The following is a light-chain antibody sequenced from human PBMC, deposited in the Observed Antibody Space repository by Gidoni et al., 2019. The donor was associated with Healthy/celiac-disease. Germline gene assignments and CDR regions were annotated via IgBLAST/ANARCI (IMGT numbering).Light chain of an antibody. V-gene: IGKV3-20*01. CDR1: QSVSINY. CDR2: GAS. Sequence: EIVLTQSPGTLSLSPGERATRSCRASQSVSINYLAWYQQKPGQAPRLLIYGASTRASGIPDRFSGSGSGTDFTLTISRLEPEDFAVYYCQQFGSSPGYTFGQGTKLEIK. CDR3: QQFGSSPGYT. J-gene: IGKJ2*01.